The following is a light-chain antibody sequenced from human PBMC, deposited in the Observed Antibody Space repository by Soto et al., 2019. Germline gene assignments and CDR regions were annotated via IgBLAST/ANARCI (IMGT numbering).Light chain of an antibody. J-gene: IGKJ4*01. CDR1: ESVDIY. Sequence: ETVLTQSPATLSLSPGERATLSCRASESVDIYLAWYQQKPGQAPRLLIYHASNRATGIPARFSGSGSGTDFTLTISSLEPEDSAVSYCQQRRNWPPLTFGGGTRVEIK. CDR2: HAS. CDR3: QQRRNWPPLT. V-gene: IGKV3-11*01.